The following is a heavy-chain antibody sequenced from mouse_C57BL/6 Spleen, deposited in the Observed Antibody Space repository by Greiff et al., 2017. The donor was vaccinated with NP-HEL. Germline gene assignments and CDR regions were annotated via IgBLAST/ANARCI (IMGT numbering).Heavy chain of an antibody. CDR3: AIPIYYGYNEGFDY. D-gene: IGHD2-2*01. V-gene: IGHV1-66*01. CDR2: IYPGSFNT. Sequence: QVQLQQSGPELVKPFPSVNPSCNSSVYRFTSYYIHWVKQRPGQGLEWIGWIYPGSFNTMYNEKFKGKATLTADTSSSTAYMQLSSLTSEDSTVYYGAIPIYYGYNEGFDYWGQGTTLTVSS. CDR1: VYRFTSYY. J-gene: IGHJ2*01.